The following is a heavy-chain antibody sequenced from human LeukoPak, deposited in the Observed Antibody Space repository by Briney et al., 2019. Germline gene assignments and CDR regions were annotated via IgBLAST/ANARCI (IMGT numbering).Heavy chain of an antibody. CDR3: AKDVPADYYDPFY. J-gene: IGHJ4*02. CDR2: ISGSGGST. CDR1: VFPFSIYA. V-gene: IGHV3-23*01. D-gene: IGHD3-22*01. Sequence: PGGSLRLSCAASVFPFSIYAMSGVPQAPGKGLEWVSAISGSGGSTYYADSVKGRFPISRDNSKNTLYLQMNSLRAEDTAVYYCAKDVPADYYDPFYWGQGTLVTVSS.